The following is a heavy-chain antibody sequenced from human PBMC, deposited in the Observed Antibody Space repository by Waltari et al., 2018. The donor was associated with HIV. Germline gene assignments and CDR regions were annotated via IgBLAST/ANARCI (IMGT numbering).Heavy chain of an antibody. Sequence: VLLQESGPRPVGFSETLPLPCRVYGSSIRKHYRSWLRQPPGRGLEWIGYVFHAGVTTYSSAFKSRVTMSTDTSKNQVSLQLTAVTAADTAMYFCARGAASSCSGGDCQFLNYWGQGLLVTV. D-gene: IGHD2-21*02. V-gene: IGHV4-59*11. J-gene: IGHJ4*02. CDR1: GSSIRKHY. CDR2: VFHAGVT. CDR3: ARGAASSCSGGDCQFLNY.